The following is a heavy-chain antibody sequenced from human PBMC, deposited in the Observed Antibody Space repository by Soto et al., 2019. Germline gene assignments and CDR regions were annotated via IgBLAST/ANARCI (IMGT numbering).Heavy chain of an antibody. V-gene: IGHV3-33*01. CDR3: ARELFIVAPDAFDI. J-gene: IGHJ3*02. Sequence: HPGGSLRLSCAASGFTFSSYGMHWVRQAPGKGLEWVAVIWYGGSNKYYADSVKGRFTISRDNSKNTLYLQMNSLRAEDTAVYYCARELFIVAPDAFDIWGQGTMVTVSS. CDR2: IWYGGSNK. CDR1: GFTFSSYG. D-gene: IGHD3-22*01.